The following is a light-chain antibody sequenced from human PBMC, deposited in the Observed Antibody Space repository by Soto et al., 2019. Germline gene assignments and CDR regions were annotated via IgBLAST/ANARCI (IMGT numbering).Light chain of an antibody. Sequence: DIVLTQSPGTLSLSPGERATLSFRARQSVSSSYLAWYQQKPGQAHRLMIYGASTRATGIPARFSGSGSGTDFTLTITSLEPEDFAVYFCHQRYNWPRVTFGQGTRLEIK. CDR1: QSVSSSY. J-gene: IGKJ5*01. CDR3: HQRYNWPRVT. V-gene: IGKV3D-20*02. CDR2: GAS.